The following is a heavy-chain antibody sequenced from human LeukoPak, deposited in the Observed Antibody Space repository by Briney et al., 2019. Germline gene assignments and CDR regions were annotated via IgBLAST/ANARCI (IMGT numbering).Heavy chain of an antibody. CDR3: ARSGFTYYYDSSGPKPFDY. Sequence: PGGSLRLSCAASGFTFSNAWMSWVRQAPGKGLEWVSSISSSSSYIYYADSVKGRFTISRDNAKNSLYLQMNSLRAEDTAVYYCARSGFTYYYDSSGPKPFDYWGQGTLVTVSS. CDR2: ISSSSSYI. V-gene: IGHV3-21*01. D-gene: IGHD3-22*01. J-gene: IGHJ4*02. CDR1: GFTFSNAW.